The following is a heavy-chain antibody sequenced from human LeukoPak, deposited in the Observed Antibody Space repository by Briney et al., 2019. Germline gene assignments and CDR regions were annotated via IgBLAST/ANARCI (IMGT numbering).Heavy chain of an antibody. CDR2: ISYDGSNK. CDR3: AVTTIDYYCGMDV. CDR1: GFTFSSYG. V-gene: IGHV3-30*03. J-gene: IGHJ6*02. Sequence: GGSLRLSCAASGFTFSSYGMHWVRQAPGEGLERVAVISYDGSNKYYADSVKGRFSISTDNFKNTLYMQKNSMRAEDTAVYYGAVTTIDYYCGMDVWGQGTTVTVSS. D-gene: IGHD4-11*01.